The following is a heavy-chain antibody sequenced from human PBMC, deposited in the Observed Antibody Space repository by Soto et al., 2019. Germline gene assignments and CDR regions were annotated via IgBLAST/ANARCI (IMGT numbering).Heavy chain of an antibody. D-gene: IGHD3-22*01. Sequence: EVQLVESGGGLVKPGGSLRLSCAASGFTFSSYSMNWVRQAPGKGLEWVSSISSSSSYIYYADSVKGRFTISRDNAKNSLYLQMHSLRAEDTAVYYCARDLYYYDSSGYLYWGQGTLVTVSS. CDR2: ISSSSSYI. CDR1: GFTFSSYS. J-gene: IGHJ4*02. CDR3: ARDLYYYDSSGYLY. V-gene: IGHV3-21*01.